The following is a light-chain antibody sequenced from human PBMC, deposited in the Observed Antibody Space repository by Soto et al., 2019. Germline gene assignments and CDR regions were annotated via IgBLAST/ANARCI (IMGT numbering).Light chain of an antibody. CDR1: QSVSTRY. J-gene: IGKJ2*01. V-gene: IGKV3-20*01. CDR3: HHFGSSPPAFT. CDR2: GAS. Sequence: ESMLTQSPGTLSLSPGARATLSCRASQSVSTRYLAWYQQKPGQAPRLLIYGASIRATGIQDRFSGSGSGTDFTLTISRLEPEGFAVYYCHHFGSSPPAFTFGQGTKLEI.